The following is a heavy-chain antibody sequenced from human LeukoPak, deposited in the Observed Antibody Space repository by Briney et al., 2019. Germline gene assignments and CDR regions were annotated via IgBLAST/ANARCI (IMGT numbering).Heavy chain of an antibody. D-gene: IGHD6-19*01. CDR3: AKDPRARYSSGWYYFDY. CDR2: IRYDGSNK. CDR1: GFMFNTYV. V-gene: IGHV3-30*02. J-gene: IGHJ4*02. Sequence: GGSLRLSCAASGFMFNTYVMHWVRQAPGKGLEWVAFIRYDGSNKYYADSVKGRFTISRDNSKNTLYLQMNSLRAEDTAVYYCAKDPRARYSSGWYYFDYWGQGTLVTVSS.